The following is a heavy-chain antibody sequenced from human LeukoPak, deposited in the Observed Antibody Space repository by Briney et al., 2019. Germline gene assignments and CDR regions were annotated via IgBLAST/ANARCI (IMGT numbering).Heavy chain of an antibody. J-gene: IGHJ4*02. CDR2: IYHSGST. CDR1: GGSISTYY. CDR3: ARDQIAVAAIPDY. V-gene: IGHV4-59*12. D-gene: IGHD6-19*01. Sequence: SETLSLTCAVSGGSISTYYWSWIRQPPGKGLEWIGYIYHSGSTYYNPSLKSRVTISVDRSKNQFSLKLSSVTAADTAVYYCARDQIAVAAIPDYWGQGTLVTVSS.